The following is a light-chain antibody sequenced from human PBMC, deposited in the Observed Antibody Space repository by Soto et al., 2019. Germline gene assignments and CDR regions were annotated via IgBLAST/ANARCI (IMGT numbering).Light chain of an antibody. CDR2: DAS. CDR3: QQYNNWPPLT. CDR1: QSVSSS. J-gene: IGKJ4*01. V-gene: IGKV3-15*01. Sequence: EIVMTQSPATLSVSQGDRATLSCRASQSVSSSLAWYQQIPGQAPRLLIYDASTRATGIPARFGGSGSGTEFTLTISSLQSEDFAVYYCQQYNNWPPLTFGGGTKVDIK.